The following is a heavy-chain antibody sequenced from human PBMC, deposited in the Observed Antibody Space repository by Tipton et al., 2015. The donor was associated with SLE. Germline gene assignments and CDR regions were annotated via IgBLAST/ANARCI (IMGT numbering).Heavy chain of an antibody. D-gene: IGHD6-19*01. CDR1: GGSSSGYY. CDR3: ARGQWLARGYFQH. J-gene: IGHJ1*01. V-gene: IGHV4-34*01. Sequence: TLSLTCAVYGGSSSGYYWSWIRQPPGKGLEWIGEINHSGSTNYNPSLKSRVTISVDTSKNQFSLKLSSVTAADTAVYYCARGQWLARGYFQHWGQGTLVTVSS. CDR2: INHSGST.